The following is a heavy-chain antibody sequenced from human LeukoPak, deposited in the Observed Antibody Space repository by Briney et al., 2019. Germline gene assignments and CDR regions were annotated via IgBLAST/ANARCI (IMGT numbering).Heavy chain of an antibody. V-gene: IGHV3-74*01. CDR2: INTDGSST. D-gene: IGHD5-12*01. Sequence: GGSLRLSCAASGFTFSSYVMHWVRQGPGKGLVWVSRINTDGSSTSNADSVKGRFTISRDNAKNTLYLQMNSLRAEDTAVYYCARDYLCAFDIWGQGTMVTVSS. CDR3: ARDYLCAFDI. J-gene: IGHJ3*02. CDR1: GFTFSSYV.